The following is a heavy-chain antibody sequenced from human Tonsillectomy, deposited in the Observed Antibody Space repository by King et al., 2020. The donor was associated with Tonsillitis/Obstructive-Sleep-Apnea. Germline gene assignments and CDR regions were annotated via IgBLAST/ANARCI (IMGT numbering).Heavy chain of an antibody. V-gene: IGHV3-21*01. CDR3: AREVVVPAALTFYYYYYMDV. CDR2: ISSSSSYI. D-gene: IGHD2-2*01. CDR1: GFTFSSYS. Sequence: VQLVESGGGLVKPGGSLRLSCAASGFTFSSYSMNWVRQAPGKGLEWGSSISSSSSYIYYADSVRGRFTISRDNAKNSLYLQMNSLRAEDTAVYYCAREVVVPAALTFYYYYYMDVWGKGTTVTVSS. J-gene: IGHJ6*03.